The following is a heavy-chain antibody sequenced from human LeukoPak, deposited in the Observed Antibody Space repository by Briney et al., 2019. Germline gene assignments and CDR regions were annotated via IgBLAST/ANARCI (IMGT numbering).Heavy chain of an antibody. CDR2: IYTSGST. CDR1: GDSISTSNSY. CDR3: AGDPGYYGSGTRGAFDI. V-gene: IGHV4-39*07. Sequence: SETLSLTCTVSGDSISTSNSYWGWIRQPPGKGLEWIGSIYTSGSTNYNPSLKSRVTMSVDTSKNQFSLKLSSVTAADTAVYYCAGDPGYYGSGTRGAFDIWGQGTMVTVSS. D-gene: IGHD3-10*01. J-gene: IGHJ3*02.